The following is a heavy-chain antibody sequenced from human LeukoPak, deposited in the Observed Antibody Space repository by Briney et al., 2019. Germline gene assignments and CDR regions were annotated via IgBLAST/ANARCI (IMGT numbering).Heavy chain of an antibody. CDR1: GGSFSGYY. Sequence: SETLSLTCAVSGGSFSGYYWSWIRQPPGKGLEWIGEINHSGSTNYNPSPKSRVTISVDTSKNQFSLKLSSVTAADTAVYYCARGRRGTMVGGFEIDYWGQGTLVTVSS. CDR3: ARGRRGTMVGGFEIDY. J-gene: IGHJ4*02. D-gene: IGHD3-10*01. CDR2: INHSGST. V-gene: IGHV4-34*01.